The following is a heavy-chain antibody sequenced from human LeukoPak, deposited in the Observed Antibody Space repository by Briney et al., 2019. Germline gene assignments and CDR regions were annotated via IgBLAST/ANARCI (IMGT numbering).Heavy chain of an antibody. V-gene: IGHV3-30-3*01. D-gene: IGHD6-19*01. J-gene: IGHJ4*02. CDR3: AKDEGSGWFFFDY. Sequence: GGSLRLSCVASGFTFSSYAMHWVRQAPGKGLEWVAVISYDGSNKYYADSVKGRFTISRDNSKNTLYLQMNTLRAEDSAVYYCAKDEGSGWFFFDYWGQGTQVTVSS. CDR2: ISYDGSNK. CDR1: GFTFSSYA.